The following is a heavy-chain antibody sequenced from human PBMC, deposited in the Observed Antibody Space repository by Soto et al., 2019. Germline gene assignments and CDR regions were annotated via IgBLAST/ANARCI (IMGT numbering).Heavy chain of an antibody. CDR2: IYPGDSDT. CDR1: GYSFTSYW. CDR3: AKTAAGGKNYYGMDV. D-gene: IGHD6-13*01. Sequence: GESLKISCKGSGYSFTSYWIGWARQMLGKGLEWMGIIYPGDSDTRYSPSFQGQVTISADKSISTAYLQWSSLKASDTAMYYCAKTAAGGKNYYGMDVWGQGTTVTVSS. V-gene: IGHV5-51*01. J-gene: IGHJ6*02.